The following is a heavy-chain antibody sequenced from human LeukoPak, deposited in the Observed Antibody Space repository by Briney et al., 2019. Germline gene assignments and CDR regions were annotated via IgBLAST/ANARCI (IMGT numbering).Heavy chain of an antibody. Sequence: SQTLSLTCAISGDSVSSNSAVWNWIRQSPSRGLEWLGRTYYRSKWYKDYAVSVKSRITINPDTSKNQFSLQLNSVTPEGTAVSRGSYSSSWYLDYWGQGTLVTVSS. V-gene: IGHV6-1*01. CDR2: TYYRSKWYK. D-gene: IGHD6-13*01. J-gene: IGHJ4*02. CDR3: SYSSSWYLDY. CDR1: GDSVSSNSAV.